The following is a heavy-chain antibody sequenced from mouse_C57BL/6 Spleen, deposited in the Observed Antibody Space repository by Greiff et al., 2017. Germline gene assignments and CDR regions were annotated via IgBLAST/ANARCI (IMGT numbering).Heavy chain of an antibody. CDR2: INPSTGGT. J-gene: IGHJ4*01. D-gene: IGHD2-5*01. CDR1: GYSFTGYY. V-gene: IGHV1-42*01. CDR3: ARKGSNYDYYAMDY. Sequence: VQLQQSGPELVKPGASVKISCKASGYSFTGYYMNWVKQSPEKSLEWIGEINPSTGGTTYNQKFKAKATLTVDKSSSTAYMQLKSLTSEDSAVYYCARKGSNYDYYAMDYWGQGTSVTVSS.